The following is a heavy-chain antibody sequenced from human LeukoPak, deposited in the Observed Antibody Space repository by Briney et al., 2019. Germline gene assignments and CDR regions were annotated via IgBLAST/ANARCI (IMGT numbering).Heavy chain of an antibody. J-gene: IGHJ3*02. Sequence: SETLSLTCTVSGYSFDSGYYWGWIRQPPGKGLEWIANIYYSGSTNYNPSLKSRVTISVDTSKNQFSLKLTSVTAADTAVYYCARSGGSGRASGTTLGAFDIWGQGTMVTVSS. CDR3: ARSGGSGRASGTTLGAFDI. CDR1: GYSFDSGYY. D-gene: IGHD2/OR15-2a*01. V-gene: IGHV4-61*01. CDR2: IYYSGST.